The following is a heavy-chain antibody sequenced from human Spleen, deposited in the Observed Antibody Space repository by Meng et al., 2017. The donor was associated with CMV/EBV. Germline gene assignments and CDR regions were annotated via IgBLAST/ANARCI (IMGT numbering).Heavy chain of an antibody. CDR2: IYPGDSDT. V-gene: IGHV5-51*01. J-gene: IGHJ6*02. D-gene: IGHD2-2*01. CDR1: GYSFTSYW. CDR3: ARHTLVPAATNYYYYGIDV. Sequence: GESLKISCKGSGYSFTSYWIAWVRQMPGKGLEWMGIIYPGDSDTRYSPSFQGQVTISADKSISTAYLQWSSLKASDTAMYYCARHTLVPAATNYYYYGIDVWGQGTTVTVSS.